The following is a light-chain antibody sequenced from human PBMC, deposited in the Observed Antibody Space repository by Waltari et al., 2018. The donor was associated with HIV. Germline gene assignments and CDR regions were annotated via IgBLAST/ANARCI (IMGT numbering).Light chain of an antibody. CDR3: LLSFGGDLV. V-gene: IGLV7-46*01. J-gene: IGLJ2*01. CDR1: AGVVTRGHC. Sequence: QPVVTQEASQTVSPGGTVALTCAPSAGVVTRGHCPYWFQVRPGQAPKTLLFDSSNRYSSTPARFAGSFLGGKAALTLTGALPEDEGDYYCLLSFGGDLVFVGGTKLTVL. CDR2: DSS.